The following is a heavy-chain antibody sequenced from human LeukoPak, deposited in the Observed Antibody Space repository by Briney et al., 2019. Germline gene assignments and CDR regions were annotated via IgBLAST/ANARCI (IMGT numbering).Heavy chain of an antibody. J-gene: IGHJ6*04. CDR3: ARGLRIVVGYYYYGMDV. Sequence: KASETLSLTCAVYGGSFSGYYWSWIQQPPGKGLEWIGEINHSGSTNYNPSLKSRVTISVDTSKNQFSLKLSSVTAADTAVYYCARGLRIVVGYYYYGMDVWGKGTTVTVSS. V-gene: IGHV4-34*01. D-gene: IGHD2-2*01. CDR2: INHSGST. CDR1: GGSFSGYY.